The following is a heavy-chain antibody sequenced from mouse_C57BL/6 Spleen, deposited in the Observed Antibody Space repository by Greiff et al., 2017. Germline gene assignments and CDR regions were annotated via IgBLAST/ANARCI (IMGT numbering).Heavy chain of an antibody. V-gene: IGHV3-5*01. D-gene: IGHD1-1*01. CDR3: ARSSPYAMDY. CDR2: ICYSGTI. J-gene: IGHJ4*01. Sequence: VQLQQSGPGLVKPSQTVFLTCTVTGISITTGNYRWSWLRQFPGNKLEWIGYICYSGTITYNPSLTSRTTITRDTPKNQFFLEMNSLTAEDTATYYCARSSPYAMDYWGQGTSVTVSS. CDR1: GISITTGNYR.